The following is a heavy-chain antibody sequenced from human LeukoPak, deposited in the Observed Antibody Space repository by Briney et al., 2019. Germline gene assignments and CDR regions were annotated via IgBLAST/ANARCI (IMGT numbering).Heavy chain of an antibody. D-gene: IGHD3-10*01. CDR1: GFTFSSYG. V-gene: IGHV3-15*01. Sequence: GGSLRLSCAASGFTFSSYGMHWVRQAPGKGLEWLGHIRSKTDGGTTVYAAPAKGRFTISRDDSKNTLFLQMNSLKTEDTAVYYCTTRDVSGKVFPYYFDCWGQGTLVTVSS. CDR3: TTRDVSGKVFPYYFDC. CDR2: IRSKTDGGTT. J-gene: IGHJ4*02.